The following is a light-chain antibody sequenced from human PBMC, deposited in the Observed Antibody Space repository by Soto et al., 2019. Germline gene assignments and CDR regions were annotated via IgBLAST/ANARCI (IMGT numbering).Light chain of an antibody. V-gene: IGKV1-5*03. CDR2: MAS. Sequence: DIQMTQSPSTLSASVGDRFTITCRASQSISALLAWYQQKPGKAPNLLIYMASTLKSGVPSRFSGSGSGTEFTLTISSLQPDDFATYYCQKYNDNSRTFGQGTKVDIK. J-gene: IGKJ1*01. CDR1: QSISAL. CDR3: QKYNDNSRT.